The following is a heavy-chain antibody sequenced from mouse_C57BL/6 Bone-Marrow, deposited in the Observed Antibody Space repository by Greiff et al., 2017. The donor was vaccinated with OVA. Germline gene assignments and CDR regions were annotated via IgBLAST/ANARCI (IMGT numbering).Heavy chain of an antibody. Sequence: DVLLVESGGDLVKPGGSLKLSCAASGFTFSSYGMSWVRQTPDQRLEWVATISRGGSYTYYPDSVKGRFTISRDTAKNTLYLQMSSLKSEDTAMYYCARHGDYGSFFDYWGQGTTLTVSS. CDR2: ISRGGSYT. J-gene: IGHJ2*01. V-gene: IGHV5-6*01. CDR1: GFTFSSYG. D-gene: IGHD1-1*01. CDR3: ARHGDYGSFFDY.